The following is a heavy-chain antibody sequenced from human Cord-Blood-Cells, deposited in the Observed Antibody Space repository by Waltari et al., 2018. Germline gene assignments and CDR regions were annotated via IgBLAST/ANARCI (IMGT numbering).Heavy chain of an antibody. CDR3: AREGVVIGPFDY. J-gene: IGHJ4*02. CDR2: SNSDGSST. V-gene: IGHV3-74*01. Sequence: EVQLVESGGGLVHPGGSLRLSCAASGFTLSSYWMHWVRQAPGKGLVWVSRSNSDGSSTSYADSVKGRFTISRDNAKNTLYLQMNSLRAEDTAVYYCAREGVVIGPFDYWGQGTLVTVSS. D-gene: IGHD3-22*01. CDR1: GFTLSSYW.